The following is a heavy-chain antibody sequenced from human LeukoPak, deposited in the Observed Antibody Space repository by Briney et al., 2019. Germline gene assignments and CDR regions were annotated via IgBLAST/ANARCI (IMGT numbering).Heavy chain of an antibody. CDR1: GFTFSSYW. D-gene: IGHD1-7*01. V-gene: IGHV3-74*01. Sequence: PGGSLRLSCAASGFTFSSYWMHWVRQAPGKGLVWVSRINSDGSSTSYAVSVKGRFTISRDNAKNTLYPQMNSLRAEDTAVYYCARDINWNYPFDYWGQGTLVTVSS. CDR2: INSDGSST. CDR3: ARDINWNYPFDY. J-gene: IGHJ4*02.